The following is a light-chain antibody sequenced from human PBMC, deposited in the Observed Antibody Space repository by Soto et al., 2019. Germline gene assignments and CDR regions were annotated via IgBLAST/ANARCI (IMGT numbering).Light chain of an antibody. CDR2: GAS. CDR1: QSIRDW. V-gene: IGKV1-5*01. Sequence: DIQITQSPSTLSASVLDRVTITCRASQSIRDWLAWYQQKPGKAPKLLIYGASSLESGGPLRFSGSGFGTEFTLTISSLQPDDFATYYCQQNNSYSWTFGRGTKVDI. J-gene: IGKJ1*01. CDR3: QQNNSYSWT.